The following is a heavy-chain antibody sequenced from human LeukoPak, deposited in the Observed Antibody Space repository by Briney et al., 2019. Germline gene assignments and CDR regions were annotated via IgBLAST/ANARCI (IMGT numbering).Heavy chain of an antibody. CDR3: AKGPYGDGGWYFDY. V-gene: IGHV3-30*18. D-gene: IGHD4-17*01. CDR1: GSTFSSYG. J-gene: IGHJ4*02. CDR2: ISYGGSNK. Sequence: GRSLRLSCAASGSTFSSYGMHWVRQAPGKGLEWVAVISYGGSNKYYADSVKGRFTISRDNSRNTLYLQMNSLRAEDTAVYYCAKGPYGDGGWYFDYWAQGTVVTVSS.